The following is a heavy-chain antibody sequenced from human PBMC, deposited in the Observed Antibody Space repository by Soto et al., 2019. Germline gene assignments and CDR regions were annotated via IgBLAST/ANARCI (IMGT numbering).Heavy chain of an antibody. CDR1: GGSISSYY. CDR2: IYYSGST. D-gene: IGHD6-13*01. CDR3: AREGVSAWFDP. J-gene: IGHJ5*02. Sequence: PSETLSLTCTVSGGSISSYYWSWIRQPPGKGLEWIGYIYYSGSTNYNPSLKSRVTISVDTSKNQFSLKLSSVTAADTAVYYCAREGVSAWFDPWGQGTLVTVSS. V-gene: IGHV4-59*01.